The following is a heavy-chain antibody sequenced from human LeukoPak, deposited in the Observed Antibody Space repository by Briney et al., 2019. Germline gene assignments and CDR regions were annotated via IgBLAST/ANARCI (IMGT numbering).Heavy chain of an antibody. CDR1: GGSISGSY. CDR2: LYSSGST. J-gene: IGHJ5*01. Sequence: SETLSLTCTVSGGSISGSYWSWIRQPPGKGLEWTGSLYSSGSTNYNPSLKSRVTMSVDTSKNQFSPRLSSVTAADTAVYYCARSRGYFGSWGQGTLVTVSS. D-gene: IGHD3-22*01. CDR3: ARSRGYFGS. V-gene: IGHV4-59*08.